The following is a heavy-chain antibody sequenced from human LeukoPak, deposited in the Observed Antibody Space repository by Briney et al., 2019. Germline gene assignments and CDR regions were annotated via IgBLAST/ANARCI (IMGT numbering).Heavy chain of an antibody. J-gene: IGHJ5*02. Sequence: PSETLSLTCTVSGGSISSSSYHWGWIRQPPGTGLEWIGSIYYSGSTYYNPSLKSRVTISVDTSKNQFSLKLSSVTAADTAVYYCARARRDPMVRGVYNWFDPWGQGTLVTVSS. V-gene: IGHV4-39*07. CDR2: IYYSGST. CDR3: ARARRDPMVRGVYNWFDP. D-gene: IGHD3-10*01. CDR1: GGSISSSSYH.